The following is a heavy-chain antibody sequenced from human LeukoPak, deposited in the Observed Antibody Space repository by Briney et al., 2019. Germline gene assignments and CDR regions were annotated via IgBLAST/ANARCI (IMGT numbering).Heavy chain of an antibody. CDR2: ISAYNGNT. Sequence: ASVKVSCKASGYTFSSYGISWVRQAPGQGLEWMGWISAYNGNTNYAQKLQGRVTMTTDTSTSTAYMELRSLRSDDTAVYYCASTLYYYDSSGSDAFDIWGQGTMVTVSS. D-gene: IGHD3-22*01. CDR1: GYTFSSYG. CDR3: ASTLYYYDSSGSDAFDI. J-gene: IGHJ3*02. V-gene: IGHV1-18*01.